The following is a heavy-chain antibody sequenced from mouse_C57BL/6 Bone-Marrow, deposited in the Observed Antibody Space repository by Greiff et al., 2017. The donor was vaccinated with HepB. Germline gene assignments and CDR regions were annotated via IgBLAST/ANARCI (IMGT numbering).Heavy chain of an antibody. V-gene: IGHV1-59*01. CDR2: IDPSDSYT. CDR1: GYTFTSSW. CDR3: ARYWDRDYFDY. D-gene: IGHD4-1*01. Sequence: QVQLQQPGAELVRPGTSVKLSCKASGYTFTSSWMHWVKQRPGQGLEWIGVIDPSDSYTNYNQKFKGKATLTVDTSSSTAYMQLSSLTSADSSVYDCARYWDRDYFDYWGQSATLTVSS. J-gene: IGHJ2*01.